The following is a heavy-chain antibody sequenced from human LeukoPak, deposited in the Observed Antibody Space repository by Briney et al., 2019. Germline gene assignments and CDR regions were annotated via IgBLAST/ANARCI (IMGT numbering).Heavy chain of an antibody. CDR2: IIPIFGTA. CDR3: ARWSGPVIGRYYFDY. D-gene: IGHD3-3*01. Sequence: GASVKVSCKAPGGTFSSYAISWVRQAPGQGLEWMGGIIPIFGTANYAQKFQGRVTITTDESTSTAYMELSSLRSEDTAVYYCARWSGPVIGRYYFDYWGQGTLVTVSS. V-gene: IGHV1-69*05. J-gene: IGHJ4*02. CDR1: GGTFSSYA.